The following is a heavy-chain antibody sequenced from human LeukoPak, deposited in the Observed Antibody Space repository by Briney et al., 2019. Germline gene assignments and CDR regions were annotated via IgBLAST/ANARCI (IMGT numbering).Heavy chain of an antibody. D-gene: IGHD5-12*01. J-gene: IGHJ4*02. CDR2: IIPILGIA. Sequence: ASVKVSCKASGGTFSSYAISWVRQAPGQGLEWMGRIIPILGIANYAQKFQGRVTITADKSTSTAYMELSSLRSEDTAVYYCARGIVGYDPMGAHWGQGTLVTVSS. V-gene: IGHV1-69*04. CDR3: ARGIVGYDPMGAH. CDR1: GGTFSSYA.